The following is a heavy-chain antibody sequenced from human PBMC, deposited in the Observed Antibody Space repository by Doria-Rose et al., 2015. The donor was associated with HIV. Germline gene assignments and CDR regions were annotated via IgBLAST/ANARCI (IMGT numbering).Heavy chain of an antibody. V-gene: IGHV2-26*01. Sequence: QESGPVLVKPTETLTLACTVSGVSLSSPGMGVSWIRQPPGKVLEWLANIFSDDERFYKTSLKSRLTISRGTSKSQVGLTMTDMDPVDTATYYCARIKSSRWYHKYYFDFWGQGTLVIVSA. CDR2: IFSDDER. CDR1: GVSLSSPGMG. D-gene: IGHD6-13*01. CDR3: ARIKSSRWYHKYYFDF. J-gene: IGHJ4*02.